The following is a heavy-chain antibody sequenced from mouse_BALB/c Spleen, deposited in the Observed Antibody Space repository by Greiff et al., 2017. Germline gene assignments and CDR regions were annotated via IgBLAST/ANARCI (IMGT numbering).Heavy chain of an antibody. CDR2: IWAGGST. J-gene: IGHJ3*01. CDR1: GFSLTSYG. D-gene: IGHD2-14*01. Sequence: VQLVESGPGLVAPSQSLSITCTVSGFSLTSYGVHWVRQPPGKGLEWLGVIWAGGSTNYNSALMSRLSISKDNSKSQVFLKMNSLQTDDTAMYYCARNYYRYDVSWFAYWGQGTLVTVSA. CDR3: ARNYYRYDVSWFAY. V-gene: IGHV2-9*02.